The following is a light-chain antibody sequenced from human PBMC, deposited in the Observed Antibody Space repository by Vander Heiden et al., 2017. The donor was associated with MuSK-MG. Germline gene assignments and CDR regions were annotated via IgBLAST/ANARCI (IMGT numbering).Light chain of an antibody. CDR2: EVN. V-gene: IGLV2-14*01. Sequence: QSALTQPASVSGSPGQSITISCTGSSSDLGDFKSVSWYQQHPGKAPKLLIFEVNNRPSGSAARCSCSTSGNTASLTISGLQAEEEADDYCNSYPHNPTLGVVFGGGTEVTVL. CDR3: NSYPHNPTLGVV. CDR1: SSDLGDFKS. J-gene: IGLJ2*01.